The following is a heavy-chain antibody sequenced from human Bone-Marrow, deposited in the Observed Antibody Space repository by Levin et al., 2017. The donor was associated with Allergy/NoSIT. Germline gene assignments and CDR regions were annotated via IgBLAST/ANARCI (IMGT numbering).Heavy chain of an antibody. Sequence: PGESLKISCAASGFRFSDYAMNWVRQAPGKGLERVSSISESGDITDYADSVKGRFAISRDNSRNTLFLQMNSLRPDDTAVYYCAKQYVVGGWGQGTLVTVSS. V-gene: IGHV3-23*01. CDR3: AKQYVVGG. CDR2: ISESGDIT. J-gene: IGHJ4*02. CDR1: GFRFSDYA. D-gene: IGHD2-15*01.